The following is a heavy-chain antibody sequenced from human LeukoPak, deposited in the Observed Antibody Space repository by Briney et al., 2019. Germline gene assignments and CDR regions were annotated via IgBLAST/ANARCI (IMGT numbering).Heavy chain of an antibody. J-gene: IGHJ4*02. CDR1: GYSFTSYW. Sequence: GESLRISCKGSGYSFTSYWIGWVRQMPGKGLEWMGVIYPGDSDTRYSPSFKGQVTISADKSISTAYLQWTSLKASDTAMYYCARRIVVVPAAMGGDFDYWGQGTLVTVSS. CDR2: IYPGDSDT. CDR3: ARRIVVVPAAMGGDFDY. V-gene: IGHV5-51*01. D-gene: IGHD2-2*01.